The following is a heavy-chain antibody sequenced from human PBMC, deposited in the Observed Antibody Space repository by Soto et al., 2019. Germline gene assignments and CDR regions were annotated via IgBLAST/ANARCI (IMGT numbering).Heavy chain of an antibody. CDR1: GGTFSSYA. J-gene: IGHJ6*02. CDR3: ARAGGKYYDSSGYHYGMDV. Sequence: GASVKVSCKASGGTFSSYAISWVRQAPGQGLEWMGGIIPIFGTANYAQKFQGRVTITADKSTSTAYMELSSLRSEDTAVYYCARAGGKYYDSSGYHYGMDVWGQGXTVTVYS. CDR2: IIPIFGTA. D-gene: IGHD3-22*01. V-gene: IGHV1-69*06.